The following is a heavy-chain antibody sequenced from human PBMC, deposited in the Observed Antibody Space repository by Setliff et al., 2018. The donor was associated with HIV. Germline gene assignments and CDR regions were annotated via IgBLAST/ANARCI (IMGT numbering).Heavy chain of an antibody. CDR1: GGSISTGGYY. CDR2: VYNTGGT. V-gene: IGHV4-31*03. Sequence: PSETLSLTCTVSGGSISTGGYYWSWIRQHPGKGLEWIGYVYNTGGTYYNPSLKSRVTISIDTCKNKFSLKLNSVTAADTAVYFCARASRWGSIPFDYWGQGTLVTVSS. J-gene: IGHJ4*02. CDR3: ARASRWGSIPFDY. D-gene: IGHD2-21*01.